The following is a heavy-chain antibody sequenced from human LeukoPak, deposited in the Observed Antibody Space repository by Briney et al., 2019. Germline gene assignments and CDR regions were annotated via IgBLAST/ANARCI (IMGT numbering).Heavy chain of an antibody. CDR3: AREKTGTKYYFDY. Sequence: ASVKVSCKASGGTFSSYIISWVRQAPGQGLEWMGRIIPILGIANYAQKFQGRVTITADKSTSTAYMELSSLRSEDTAVYYCAREKTGTKYYFDYWGRGTLVTVSS. V-gene: IGHV1-69*04. J-gene: IGHJ4*02. CDR2: IIPILGIA. CDR1: GGTFSSYI. D-gene: IGHD1-7*01.